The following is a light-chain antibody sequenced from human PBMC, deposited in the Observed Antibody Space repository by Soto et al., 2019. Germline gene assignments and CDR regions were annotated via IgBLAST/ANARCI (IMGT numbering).Light chain of an antibody. CDR2: EVS. Sequence: QSALTQPASVSGSPGQSITISCTGPSSDVGGYNYVSWYQQHPGKAPKLMIYEVSNRPSGVSNRFSGSKSGNTASLTISGLQAEDEADYYCSSYTTSSTWVFGGGTKVTVL. CDR1: SSDVGGYNY. V-gene: IGLV2-14*01. CDR3: SSYTTSSTWV. J-gene: IGLJ3*02.